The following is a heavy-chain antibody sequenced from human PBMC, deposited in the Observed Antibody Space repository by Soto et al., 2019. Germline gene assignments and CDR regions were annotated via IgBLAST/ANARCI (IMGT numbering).Heavy chain of an antibody. CDR3: VRGGSNYAS. J-gene: IGHJ4*02. CDR2: IKPDESEK. D-gene: IGHD4-4*01. V-gene: IGHV3-7*04. CDR1: GFTFSDSW. Sequence: EVQLVESGGGLVQPGGSLSLSCTASGFTFSDSWMTWVRQAPGKRLEWVARIKPDESEKKYADSVKGRFSISRDNAKNSMYLQMDSPRGEDTAVYYCVRGGSNYASRGQGTLVTVSS.